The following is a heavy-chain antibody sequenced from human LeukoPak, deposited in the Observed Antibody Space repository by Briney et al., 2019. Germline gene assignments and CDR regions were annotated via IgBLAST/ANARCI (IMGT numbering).Heavy chain of an antibody. J-gene: IGHJ4*02. Sequence: PGGSLRLSCAASGFTVSSNYMSWVRQAPGKGLEWVPVIYSGGSTYYANSVKGRFTISRDNSKNTLSLQLNGLRAEDTAVYYCAKGTSSSCYSAPNYWGQGTLVTVSS. D-gene: IGHD2-15*01. CDR3: AKGTSSSCYSAPNY. V-gene: IGHV3-53*01. CDR1: GFTVSSNY. CDR2: IYSGGST.